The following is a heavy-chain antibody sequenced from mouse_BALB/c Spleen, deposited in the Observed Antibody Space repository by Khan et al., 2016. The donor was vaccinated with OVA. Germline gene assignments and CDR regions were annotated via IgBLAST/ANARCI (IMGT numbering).Heavy chain of an antibody. CDR1: GYSITSGYA. J-gene: IGHJ2*01. D-gene: IGHD1-1*01. V-gene: IGHV3-2*02. CDR3: ARRNYYGYYFDY. Sequence: EVKLLESGPGLVKPSQSLSLTCTVTGYSITSGYAWNWIRQFPGNKLEWMGYISYSGVTSYTPSLKSRISITRDTSKNQFFLQLNSVTTEDTATYYCARRNYYGYYFDYWGQGTTLTVSS. CDR2: ISYSGVT.